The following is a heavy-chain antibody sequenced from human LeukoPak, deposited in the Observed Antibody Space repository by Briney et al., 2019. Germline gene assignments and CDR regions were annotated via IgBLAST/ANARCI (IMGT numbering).Heavy chain of an antibody. CDR3: ARSPKMVRGVIDY. D-gene: IGHD3-10*01. Sequence: SETLSLTCTVSGGSISSSSYYWGWIRQPPGKGLEWIGSIYYSGSTYYNPSLKSRVTISVDTSKNQFSLKLSSVTAADTAVYYCARSPKMVRGVIDYWGQGTLVTVSS. V-gene: IGHV4-39*07. CDR2: IYYSGST. CDR1: GGSISSSSYY. J-gene: IGHJ4*02.